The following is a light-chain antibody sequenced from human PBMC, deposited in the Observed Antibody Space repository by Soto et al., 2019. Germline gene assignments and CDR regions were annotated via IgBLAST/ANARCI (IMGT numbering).Light chain of an antibody. CDR3: QQYGSSPYT. Sequence: EIVLTQSPGTLSLSPGERATLSCRASRSISSNYVAWYQQKPGQAPRLLMFGVSNRAAGIPDRFSGSGSGTDFTLTISRLEPEDFAVFYCQQYGSSPYTFGHGTKLEIK. CDR2: GVS. V-gene: IGKV3-20*01. CDR1: RSISSNY. J-gene: IGKJ2*01.